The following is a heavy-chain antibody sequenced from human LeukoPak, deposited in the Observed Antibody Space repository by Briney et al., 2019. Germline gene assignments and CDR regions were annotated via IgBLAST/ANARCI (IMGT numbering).Heavy chain of an antibody. CDR2: IYYSGST. J-gene: IGHJ4*02. Sequence: SEALSLTCTVSGDSISSSSYYWGWIRQPPGKGLEWIGSIYYSGSTYYNPSLKSRVTISVDTSKNQFSLKLSSVTAADTAVYYCARDYYYDSSGYYYWGQGTLVTVSS. V-gene: IGHV4-39*02. CDR1: GDSISSSSYY. D-gene: IGHD3-22*01. CDR3: ARDYYYDSSGYYY.